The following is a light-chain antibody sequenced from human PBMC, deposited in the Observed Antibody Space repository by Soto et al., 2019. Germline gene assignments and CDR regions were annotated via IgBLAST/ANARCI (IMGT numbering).Light chain of an antibody. CDR1: QSISSSY. CDR2: AAS. V-gene: IGKV3-20*01. Sequence: EIVLTQSPGTLSLSPGERATLSCRASQSISSSYLAWYQQKPGQAPRLLIYAASSRATGIPDRFSGSGSGTDFTLTISRLEPEDFAVYYWQQSGSSSYTFGQGTQLEIK. J-gene: IGKJ2*01. CDR3: QQSGSSSYT.